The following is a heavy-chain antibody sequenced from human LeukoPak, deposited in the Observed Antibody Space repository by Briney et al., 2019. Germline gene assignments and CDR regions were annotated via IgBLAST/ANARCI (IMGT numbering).Heavy chain of an antibody. CDR2: IHTYNGHT. Sequence: GASVKVSCKASGYTFTSYGISWVRQAPGQGLEWMGWIHTYNGHTNYAQKLQGRVTMTTDTSTSTAYMELRSLGSDDTAVYYCARDQYYDSKGWFDPWGQGTLVTVSS. D-gene: IGHD3-22*01. CDR3: ARDQYYDSKGWFDP. CDR1: GYTFTSYG. V-gene: IGHV1-18*01. J-gene: IGHJ5*02.